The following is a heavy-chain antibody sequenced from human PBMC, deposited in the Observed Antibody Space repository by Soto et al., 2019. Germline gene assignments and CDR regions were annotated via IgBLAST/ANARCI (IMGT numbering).Heavy chain of an antibody. Sequence: GGSLRLSCAASGFRFSSYAMSWFRQAPGKGLEWVSAIIGAGDDTFHADSVKGRLTISRDNSKNTLFLQMNSLRADDTALYYCVKGSATSRPYYFDYWGQGTLVTVSS. CDR1: GFRFSSYA. CDR2: IIGAGDDT. V-gene: IGHV3-23*01. CDR3: VKGSATSRPYYFDY. J-gene: IGHJ4*02.